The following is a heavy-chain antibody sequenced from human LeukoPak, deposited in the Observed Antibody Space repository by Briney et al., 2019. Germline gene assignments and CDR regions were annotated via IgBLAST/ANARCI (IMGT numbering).Heavy chain of an antibody. D-gene: IGHD6-19*01. J-gene: IGHJ4*02. Sequence: SETLSLTCTVSGGSINSYYWSWIRQPAGKGLEWIGRIYTSGSTNYNPSLKSRVTMSVDTSKNQFSLKLSSVTAADTAVYYCARVSLVAVAEYFDYWGQGTLVTVSS. CDR2: IYTSGST. V-gene: IGHV4-4*07. CDR3: ARVSLVAVAEYFDY. CDR1: GGSINSYY.